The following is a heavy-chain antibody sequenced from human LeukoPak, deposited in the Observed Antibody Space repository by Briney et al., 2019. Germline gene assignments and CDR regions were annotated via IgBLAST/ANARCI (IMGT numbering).Heavy chain of an antibody. CDR1: GGSISSSSYY. CDR2: IYYSGST. V-gene: IGHV4-39*07. CDR3: ARDRYYYDSSGSTNWFDP. Sequence: PSETLSLTCTVSGGSISSSSYYWGWIRQPPGKGLEWIGSIYYSGSTYYNPSLKSRVTISVDTSKNQFSLKLSSVTAADTAVYYCARDRYYYDSSGSTNWFDPWGQGTLVTVSS. J-gene: IGHJ5*02. D-gene: IGHD3-22*01.